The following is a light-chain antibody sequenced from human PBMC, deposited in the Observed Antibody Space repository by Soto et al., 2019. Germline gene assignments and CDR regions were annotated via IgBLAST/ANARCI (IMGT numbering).Light chain of an antibody. Sequence: THSPSTLALSPGERATRSCRASQSVNSINLAWYQQTPGQAPRLLIYGAFSRATGIPDRFSGSGSGTDFTLTISRLEPEDFAVHYCHPYGTSIPIPFGQGTRLAIK. V-gene: IGKV3-20*01. CDR1: QSVNSIN. J-gene: IGKJ5*01. CDR3: HPYGTSIPIP. CDR2: GAF.